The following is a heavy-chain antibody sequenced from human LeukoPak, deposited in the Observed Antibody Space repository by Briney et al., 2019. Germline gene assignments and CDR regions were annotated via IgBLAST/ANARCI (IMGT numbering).Heavy chain of an antibody. V-gene: IGHV4-4*02. CDR3: ARDSGGYCSGGSCYSGPLDY. CDR1: GGSISSSNW. J-gene: IGHJ4*02. Sequence: SETLSLTCAVSGGSISSSNWWSWVRQPPGKGLEWIGEIYHSGSTNYNPSLKSRVTISVDKSKNQFSLKLSSVTAADTAVYYCARDSGGYCSGGSCYSGPLDYWGQGTLVTVSS. D-gene: IGHD2-15*01. CDR2: IYHSGST.